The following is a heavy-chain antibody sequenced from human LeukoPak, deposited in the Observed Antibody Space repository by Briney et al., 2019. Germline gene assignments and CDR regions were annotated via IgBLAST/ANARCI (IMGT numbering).Heavy chain of an antibody. CDR3: ARDQYDTWSRRGNFDS. CDR2: IHSSGAT. CDR1: GFTGSNNY. D-gene: IGHD3-3*01. V-gene: IGHV3-53*01. J-gene: IGHJ4*02. Sequence: GGSLRLSCAASGFTGSNNYVSWVRQAPGMGLEWVSAIHSSGATCYADSVKGRFTISRDNTKNSLYLQMNSLRAEDTAVFYCARDQYDTWSRRGNFDSWGQGTLVIVSS.